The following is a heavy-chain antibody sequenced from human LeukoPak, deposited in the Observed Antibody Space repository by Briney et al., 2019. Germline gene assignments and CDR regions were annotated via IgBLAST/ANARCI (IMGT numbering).Heavy chain of an antibody. CDR1: GFTFSSYG. J-gene: IGHJ5*02. CDR2: ISSSGSTI. Sequence: PGGTLRLSCVASGFTFSSYGLSWVRQAPGKGLEWVSYISSSGSTIYYADSVKGRFTISRDNAKNSLYLQMNSLRAEDTAVYCCARGANWFDPWGQGTLVTVSS. V-gene: IGHV3-48*03. CDR3: ARGANWFDP.